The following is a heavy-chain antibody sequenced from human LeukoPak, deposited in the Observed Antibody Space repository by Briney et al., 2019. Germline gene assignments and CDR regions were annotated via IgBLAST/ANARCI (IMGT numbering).Heavy chain of an antibody. CDR2: IYLSGNLI. D-gene: IGHD3-10*01. CDR1: GLTFSRFS. V-gene: IGHV3-21*01. J-gene: IGHJ4*02. CDR3: AREFNVIGNFDY. Sequence: GGSLRLSCSTSGLTFSRFSMRWVRQAPGKGLEWVASIYLSGNLIRYADSVKGRFTISRDNANNSVYLQMSSLTVDDTAVYYCAREFNVIGNFDYWGQGTLVTVST.